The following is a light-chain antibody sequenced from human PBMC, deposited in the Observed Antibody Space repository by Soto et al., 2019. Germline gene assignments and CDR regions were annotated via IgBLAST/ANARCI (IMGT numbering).Light chain of an antibody. V-gene: IGKV3-15*01. J-gene: IGKJ2*01. CDR1: QSVSSN. Sequence: EIVMTQSPATLSVSPGERATLSCRASQSVSSNLAWYQQKPGQAPRLLLYGASTRATGIPGRFSGSGSGTDFTRTIRSLQSEDFAVYYCQQHNYWPSFGQGTKVDIK. CDR3: QQHNYWPS. CDR2: GAS.